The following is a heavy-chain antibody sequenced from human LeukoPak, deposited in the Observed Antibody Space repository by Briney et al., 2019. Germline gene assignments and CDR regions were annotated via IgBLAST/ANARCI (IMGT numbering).Heavy chain of an antibody. CDR3: ARGRYCSSTSCRWDWFDP. J-gene: IGHJ5*02. V-gene: IGHV4-34*01. Sequence: SETLSLTCAVYGGSFSGYYWSWIRQPPGKGLEGIGKINHSGSTNYNPSLKSRVTISVDTSKNQFSLKLSSVTAADTAVYYCARGRYCSSTSCRWDWFDPWGQGTLVTVSS. D-gene: IGHD2-2*01. CDR1: GGSFSGYY. CDR2: INHSGST.